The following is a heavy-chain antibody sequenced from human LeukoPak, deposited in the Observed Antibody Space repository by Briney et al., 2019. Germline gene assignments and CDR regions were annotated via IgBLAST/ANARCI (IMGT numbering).Heavy chain of an antibody. CDR1: GGSISSYY. D-gene: IGHD2-2*02. J-gene: IGHJ6*03. V-gene: IGHV4-4*07. CDR2: IYTSGST. CDR3: AREYCSSTSCYRHYYYYMDV. Sequence: NSSETLSLTCTVSGGSISSYYWSWIRQPAGKGLEWIGRIYTSGSTNYNPSLKSRVTMSVDTSKNQFSLKLSSVTAADTAVYYCAREYCSSTSCYRHYYYYMDVWGKGTTVTVSS.